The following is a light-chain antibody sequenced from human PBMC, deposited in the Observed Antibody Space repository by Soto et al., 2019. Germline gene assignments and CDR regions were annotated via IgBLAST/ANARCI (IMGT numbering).Light chain of an antibody. CDR3: QQSHSAPFT. Sequence: DIQMTQSPFSLSASLGDRVTITCRASQSISDYLNWYQQKPGKGPKLLIFAASSLQVGVPSRFSGSRSGTDFTLTISSLQPEDFATYFCQQSHSAPFTFGPGTTVDIK. CDR2: AAS. J-gene: IGKJ3*01. V-gene: IGKV1-39*01. CDR1: QSISDY.